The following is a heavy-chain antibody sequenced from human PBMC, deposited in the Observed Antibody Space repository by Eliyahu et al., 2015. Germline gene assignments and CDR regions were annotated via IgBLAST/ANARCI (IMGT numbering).Heavy chain of an antibody. CDR3: ARWGTPGPESTSRHYYYGMDV. CDR1: GGSISSGDYY. D-gene: IGHD1-1*01. V-gene: IGHV4-30-4*01. Sequence: QVQLQESGPGLVKPSQTLSLTCTVSGGSISSGDYYWXWIRQPPGKGLEWIGYIYYSGSTYYNPSLKSRVTISVDTSKNQFSLKLSSVTAADTAVYYCARWGTPGPESTSRHYYYGMDVWGQGTTVTVSS. J-gene: IGHJ6*02. CDR2: IYYSGST.